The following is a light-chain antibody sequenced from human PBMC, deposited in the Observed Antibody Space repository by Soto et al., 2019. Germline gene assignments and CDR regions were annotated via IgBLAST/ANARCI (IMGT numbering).Light chain of an antibody. V-gene: IGKV3-20*01. CDR1: QSVSNY. Sequence: EIVLTQSPGTLSLSPGERATLSCRASQSVSNYLAWYQQKPGQAPRLLIYGASTRATGIPDRFSGSGSGTDFTLTISRLEPEDFAVYYCQQYHSSPRTFGQGTKVEIK. CDR2: GAS. CDR3: QQYHSSPRT. J-gene: IGKJ1*01.